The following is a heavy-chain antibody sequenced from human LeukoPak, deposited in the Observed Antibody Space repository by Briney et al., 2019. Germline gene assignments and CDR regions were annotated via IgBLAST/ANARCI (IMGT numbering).Heavy chain of an antibody. CDR2: ISHDGSKK. CDR3: ATRGWFGELFSTLDAFDI. J-gene: IGHJ3*02. CDR1: RFTFGNFA. Sequence: GKSLRLSCAASRFTFGNFAMHWVRQAPGKGLEWVAIISHDGSKKYYADSVKGRFTVSRDNSKNTLYLQMNSLRLEDTAVYYCATRGWFGELFSTLDAFDIWGQGTMVTVSS. D-gene: IGHD3-10*01. V-gene: IGHV3-30*03.